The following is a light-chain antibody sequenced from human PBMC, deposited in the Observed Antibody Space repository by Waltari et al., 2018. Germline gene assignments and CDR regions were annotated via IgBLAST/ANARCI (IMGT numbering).Light chain of an antibody. CDR2: VNSDGSH. CDR1: SGPSSNI. Sequence: QLVVTQSPSASAPLGASVKLTGTLVSGPSSNIVAWLHHRPETGPRYVMKVNSDGSHIKGDEIPDRFSGSSSGAERYLTISSLQSDDEADYYCQTGGHGTWVFGGGTTLTVL. CDR3: QTGGHGTWV. V-gene: IGLV4-69*01. J-gene: IGLJ3*02.